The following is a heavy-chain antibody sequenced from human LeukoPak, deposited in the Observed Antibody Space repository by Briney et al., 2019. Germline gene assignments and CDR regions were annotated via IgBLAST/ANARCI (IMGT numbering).Heavy chain of an antibody. Sequence: SVKVSCKASGGTLSSYAIRWVRQAPGQGLEWMGGILPIFGTANYAQKFQGRVTITADKSTSTAYMELSSLRSEDTAVYYCARTGSSKPWGWFDPWGQGTLVTVSS. CDR1: GGTLSSYA. V-gene: IGHV1-69*06. CDR3: ARTGSSKPWGWFDP. CDR2: ILPIFGTA. J-gene: IGHJ5*02. D-gene: IGHD2-2*01.